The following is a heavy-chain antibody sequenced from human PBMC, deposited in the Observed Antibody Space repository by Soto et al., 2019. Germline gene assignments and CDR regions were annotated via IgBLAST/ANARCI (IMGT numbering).Heavy chain of an antibody. CDR2: FDPEDGET. D-gene: IGHD6-25*01. V-gene: IGHV1-24*01. J-gene: IGHJ5*02. CDR3: ATRGSGGGGFCSAP. Sequence: ASVKVSRKVSGYTLTELSMHWVRQAPGKGLEWMGGFDPEDGETIYAQKFQGRVTMTEDTSTDTAYMELSSLRSEDTAVYYCATRGSGGGGFCSAPGGGGPRVTVPS. CDR1: GYTLTELS.